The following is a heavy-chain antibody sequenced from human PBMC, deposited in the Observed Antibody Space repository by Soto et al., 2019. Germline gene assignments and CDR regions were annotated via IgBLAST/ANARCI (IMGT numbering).Heavy chain of an antibody. CDR3: ARDTRGRQARSRVITQELEY. J-gene: IGHJ4*02. V-gene: IGHV1-46*01. Sequence: ASVKVSCKASGYTFTSYYMHWVRQAPGQGLEWMGIINPSGGSTSYAQKFQGRVTMTRDTSTSTVYMELSSLRSEDTAVYYCARDTRGRQARSRVITQELEYRGQGTLVTDSS. D-gene: IGHD2-21*01. CDR1: GYTFTSYY. CDR2: INPSGGST.